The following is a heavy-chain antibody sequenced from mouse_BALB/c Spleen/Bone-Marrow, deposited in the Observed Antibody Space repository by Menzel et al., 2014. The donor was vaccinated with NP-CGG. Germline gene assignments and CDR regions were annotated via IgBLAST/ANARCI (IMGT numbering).Heavy chain of an antibody. CDR1: GYAFSSYW. Sequence: QVTLKECGAELVRPGSSVKISCKASGYAFSSYWMNWVKQRPGQGLEWIGQIYPGDGDTNYNGKFKGKATLTADKSSSTAYMQLSSLTSEDSAVYFCARLDGYYPYYAMDYWGQGTSVTVSS. J-gene: IGHJ4*01. CDR3: ARLDGYYPYYAMDY. V-gene: IGHV1-80*01. D-gene: IGHD2-3*01. CDR2: IYPGDGDT.